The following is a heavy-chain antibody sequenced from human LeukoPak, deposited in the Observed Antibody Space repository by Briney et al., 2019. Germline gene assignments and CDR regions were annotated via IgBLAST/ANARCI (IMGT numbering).Heavy chain of an antibody. D-gene: IGHD3-16*01. J-gene: IGHJ4*02. CDR3: VRDLILVWTPGDDFDH. V-gene: IGHV3-74*01. Sequence: GGSLRLSCAASGFTFSNYWMHWVRQAPGKGLEWVSRINERATITSYADSVKGRFTISRENARNTLYLQMNSLTAEDTAVYYCVRDLILVWTPGDDFDHWGQGTLVTVSS. CDR2: INERATIT. CDR1: GFTFSNYW.